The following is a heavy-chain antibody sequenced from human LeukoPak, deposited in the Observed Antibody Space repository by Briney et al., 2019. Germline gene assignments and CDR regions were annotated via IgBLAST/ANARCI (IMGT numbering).Heavy chain of an antibody. CDR3: ARHGDYYDSSGYYAFDY. Sequence: SETLSLTCTVSGDSIRNYYWSWIRQPPGKGLEWIGYIYYSGSTNYNPSLKSRVTISVDTSKNQFSLKLSSVTAADTAVYYCARHGDYYDSSGYYAFDYWGQGTLVTVSS. CDR2: IYYSGST. CDR1: GDSIRNYY. V-gene: IGHV4-59*08. D-gene: IGHD3-22*01. J-gene: IGHJ4*02.